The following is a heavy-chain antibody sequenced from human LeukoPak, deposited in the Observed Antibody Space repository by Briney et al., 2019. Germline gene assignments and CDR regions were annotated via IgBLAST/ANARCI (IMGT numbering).Heavy chain of an antibody. D-gene: IGHD3-22*01. CDR1: GFSFSSYG. V-gene: IGHV3-33*01. Sequence: GGSLRLSCAASGFSFSSYGMHWVRQDPGKGLEWVASLWYDGTNKYYADSVKGRFTISRDNSKNTLYLQMNSLRAEDTAVYYCARARNNYDSSGYSALDYWGQGTLVTVSS. CDR3: ARARNNYDSSGYSALDY. CDR2: LWYDGTNK. J-gene: IGHJ4*02.